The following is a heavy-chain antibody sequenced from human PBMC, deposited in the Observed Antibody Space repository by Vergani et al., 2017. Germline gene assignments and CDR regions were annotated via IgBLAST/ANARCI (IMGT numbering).Heavy chain of an antibody. CDR2: ISWNSGSI. CDR1: GFTFDDYA. V-gene: IGHV3-9*01. CDR3: AKDGPGYDILTGYMDV. D-gene: IGHD3-9*01. Sequence: EVQLVESGGGLVQPGRSLRLSCAASGFTFDDYAMHWVRQAPGKGLEWVSGISWNSGSIGYADSVKGRFTISRDNAKNSLYLQMNSLRAKDTALYYCAKDGPGYDILTGYMDVWGQGTTVTVSS. J-gene: IGHJ6*02.